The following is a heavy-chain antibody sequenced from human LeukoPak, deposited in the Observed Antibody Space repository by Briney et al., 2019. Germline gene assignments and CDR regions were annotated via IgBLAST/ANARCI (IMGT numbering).Heavy chain of an antibody. CDR3: AKEYSGYPAFDY. V-gene: IGHV3-30*18. CDR2: ISYDGSNK. Sequence: GRSLRLSCAASGFTFSSYGMHWVRQAPGKGLEWVAVISYDGSNKYYADSVKGRFTISRDNSKNTLYLQMNSLRAEDTAVYYCAKEYSGYPAFDYWGQGTLVTVSS. CDR1: GFTFSSYG. J-gene: IGHJ4*02. D-gene: IGHD5-12*01.